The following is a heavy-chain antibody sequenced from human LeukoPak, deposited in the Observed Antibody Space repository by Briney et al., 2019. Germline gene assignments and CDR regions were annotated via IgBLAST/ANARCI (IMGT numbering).Heavy chain of an antibody. D-gene: IGHD5-24*01. Sequence: KLSETLSLTCTVSGGSISSSSYYWGWIRQPPGKGLEWIGSIYYSGSTYYNPSLKGRVTISVDTSKNQFSLKLSSVTAADTAVYYCARWRDGYNLGYFDYWGQGTLVTVSS. CDR1: GGSISSSSYY. CDR2: IYYSGST. J-gene: IGHJ4*02. V-gene: IGHV4-39*07. CDR3: ARWRDGYNLGYFDY.